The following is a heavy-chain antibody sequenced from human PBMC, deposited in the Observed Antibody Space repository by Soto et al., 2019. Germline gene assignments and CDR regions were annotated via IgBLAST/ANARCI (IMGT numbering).Heavy chain of an antibody. V-gene: IGHV3-23*01. CDR2: ISGSGDST. CDR1: GFSFSSYA. J-gene: IGHJ6*02. CDR3: AKFSSSPPYSYGMDV. Sequence: GSLRLSCAASGFSFSSYAMSWVRQAPGKGLEGVLAISGSGDSTYYADSVKGRFTISRDNSKNMLYLQMNSLRAEDTAVFYCAKFSSSPPYSYGMDVCGQGTTVTVSS.